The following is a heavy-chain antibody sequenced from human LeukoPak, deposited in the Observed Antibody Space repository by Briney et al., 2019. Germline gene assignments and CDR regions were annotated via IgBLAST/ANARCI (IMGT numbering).Heavy chain of an antibody. V-gene: IGHV1-8*01. CDR2: MTPNSEKR. J-gene: IGHJ4*02. D-gene: IGHD4-17*01. CDR1: GYPFTSYD. CDR3: ARLYGDLFVRYYFDY. Sequence: GASVKVSCKTSGYPFTSYDIHRVRQAAGHGLEWMSWMTPNSEKRAYAQKFQGRVTMTTDTSTSTAYMELRSLRSDDTAVYYCARLYGDLFVRYYFDYWGQGTLVTVSS.